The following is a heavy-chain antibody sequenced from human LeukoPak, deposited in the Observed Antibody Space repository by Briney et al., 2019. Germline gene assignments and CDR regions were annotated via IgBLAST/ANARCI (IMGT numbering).Heavy chain of an antibody. V-gene: IGHV1-2*06. J-gene: IGHJ4*02. CDR1: GYTFIHYY. CDR3: ARTSYGNNPTHFDH. CDR2: INPYSGDP. D-gene: IGHD2/OR15-2a*01. Sequence: GASVKVSCKSSGYTFIHYYMHWVRQAPGQGLEWMGRINPYSGDPDYAQGFQGRVSMTRDTSIRTSYMELSRLRSDDTAVYYCARTSYGNNPTHFDHWGQGTLVTVSS.